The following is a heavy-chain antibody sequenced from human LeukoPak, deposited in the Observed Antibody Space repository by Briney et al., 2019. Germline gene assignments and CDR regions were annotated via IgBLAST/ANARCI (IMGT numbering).Heavy chain of an antibody. V-gene: IGHV3-21*01. Sequence: GGSLRLSCAASGFTFSSYSMNWVRQAPGKGLEWVSSISSSSSYIYYADSVKGRFTISRDNAKNSLYLQMNSLRAEDTAVYYCARDRDDYGGNSYFDYWGQGTLDTVSS. CDR1: GFTFSSYS. CDR2: ISSSSSYI. CDR3: ARDRDDYGGNSYFDY. J-gene: IGHJ4*02. D-gene: IGHD4-23*01.